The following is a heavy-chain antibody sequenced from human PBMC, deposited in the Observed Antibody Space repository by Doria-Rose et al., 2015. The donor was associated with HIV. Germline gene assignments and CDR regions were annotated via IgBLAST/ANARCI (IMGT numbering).Heavy chain of an antibody. D-gene: IGHD3-10*01. CDR3: ARFRPSRGIYYSLDV. CDR1: GGSISSYY. Sequence: QVQLQESGPGLVKPAETLSLTCTVSGGSISSYYWNWIRQPPGKGLEWIGYIYSSGSTHYNSSLKGGVTISKDTTKTQFSLKLGSVTAADTAVYYCARFRPSRGIYYSLDVWGKGTTVTVSS. V-gene: IGHV4-4*09. CDR2: IYSSGST. J-gene: IGHJ6*03.